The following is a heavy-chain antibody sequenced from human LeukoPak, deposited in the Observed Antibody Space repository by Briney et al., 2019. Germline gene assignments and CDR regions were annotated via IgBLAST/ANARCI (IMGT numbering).Heavy chain of an antibody. Sequence: ASVKVSCKASGYTFTSYGISWVRQAPGQGLEWMGWISAYNGNTNYAQKLQGRVTMTTDTSTSTAYMELRSLRSDDTAVYYCARGDLGYCSGGSCYSGDYWGQGTLVTVSP. J-gene: IGHJ4*02. V-gene: IGHV1-18*01. CDR3: ARGDLGYCSGGSCYSGDY. D-gene: IGHD2-15*01. CDR2: ISAYNGNT. CDR1: GYTFTSYG.